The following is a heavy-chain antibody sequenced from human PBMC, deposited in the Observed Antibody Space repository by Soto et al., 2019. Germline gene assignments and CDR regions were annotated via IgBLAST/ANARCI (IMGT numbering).Heavy chain of an antibody. V-gene: IGHV1-18*04. CDR1: GYTFNSYV. CDR2: ISPYNGNT. Sequence: QVQLVQSGAEVKKPGASVKVSCKASGYTFNSYVISWVRQAPGQGLEWMGWISPYNGNTNYAQKFQGRVSMTTDTSTSTAFMELRRLRSDETAVYYCARDFLPTSVLNDYYGMDVWGQGTTVTVSS. D-gene: IGHD2-8*01. CDR3: ARDFLPTSVLNDYYGMDV. J-gene: IGHJ6*02.